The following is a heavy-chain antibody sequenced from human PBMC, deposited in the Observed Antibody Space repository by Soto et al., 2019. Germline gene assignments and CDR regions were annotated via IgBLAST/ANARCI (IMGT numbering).Heavy chain of an antibody. Sequence: SETLSLTCTVSGGSISSYYWSWIRQPPGKGLEWIGYIYYSGSTNYNPSLKSRVTISVDTSKNQFSLKLSSVTAADTAVYYCARARDMDVWGQGTTVTVSS. CDR3: ARARDMDV. J-gene: IGHJ6*02. V-gene: IGHV4-59*01. CDR2: IYYSGST. CDR1: GGSISSYY.